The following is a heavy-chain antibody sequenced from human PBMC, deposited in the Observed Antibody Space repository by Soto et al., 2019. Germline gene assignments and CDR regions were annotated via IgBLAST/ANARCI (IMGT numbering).Heavy chain of an antibody. D-gene: IGHD2-2*01. CDR3: AKDFLCCSSTSCFYYYYYYMDV. CDR2: ISGSGGST. CDR1: GFTFSRYA. Sequence: SSLRLSWAASGFTFSRYAMSWFRQAPGKGLEWVSAISGSGGSTDYADSVKGRFTTSRDNSTTKLYLQMTSLRAEDTAVYYCAKDFLCCSSTSCFYYYYYYMDVWGKGTTVTVSS. J-gene: IGHJ6*03. V-gene: IGHV3-23*01.